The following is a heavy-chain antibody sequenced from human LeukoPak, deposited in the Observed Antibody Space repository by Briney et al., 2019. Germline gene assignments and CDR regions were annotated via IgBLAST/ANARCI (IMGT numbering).Heavy chain of an antibody. V-gene: IGHV3-23*01. Sequence: GGSLRLSCAASGFTFSNFAMNWVRQAPGKGLEWVSGLSGSGAITYYADSVKGRFTISRDNSKNTMYLQMNSLRAEDTAVYYCAKCQYYNILTGYYRPLDSWGQGTLVAVSS. D-gene: IGHD3-9*01. CDR1: GFTFSNFA. CDR3: AKCQYYNILTGYYRPLDS. CDR2: LSGSGAIT. J-gene: IGHJ4*02.